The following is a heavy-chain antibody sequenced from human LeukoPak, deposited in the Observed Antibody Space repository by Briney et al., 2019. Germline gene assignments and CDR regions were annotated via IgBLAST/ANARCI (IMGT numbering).Heavy chain of an antibody. Sequence: ASVPVSCKASGYTFTSYDLHWVRQAAGQGLEWMGWMNPNSGNTGYAQKFQGRVTMTRNTSISTAYMELSSLRSEDTAVYYCARLGYYYYIWGCYRYTELDYWGQGTLVTVSS. D-gene: IGHD3-16*02. J-gene: IGHJ4*02. CDR2: MNPNSGNT. V-gene: IGHV1-8*01. CDR3: ARLGYYYYIWGCYRYTELDY. CDR1: GYTFTSYD.